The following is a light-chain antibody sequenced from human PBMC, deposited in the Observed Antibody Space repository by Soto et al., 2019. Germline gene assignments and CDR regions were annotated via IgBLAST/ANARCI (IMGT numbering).Light chain of an antibody. J-gene: IGKJ5*01. CDR1: QSVSSY. CDR2: AAS. CDR3: QQRSNWPT. V-gene: IGKV3-11*01. Sequence: EIVLTQSPATLSLSPWERATLTCRASQSVSSYLAWYQQKPGQAPRLLIYAASNRATGIPARFSGSGSGTDFTLTISSLEPEDFAVYYCQQRSNWPTFGQGTRLEIK.